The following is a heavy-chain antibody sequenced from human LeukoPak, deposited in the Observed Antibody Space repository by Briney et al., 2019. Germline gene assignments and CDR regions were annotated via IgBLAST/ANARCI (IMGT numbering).Heavy chain of an antibody. Sequence: GASVKVSCKASGYTLTSFIIHWVRQAPGQGLEWMGRVNPRGGSTNYARKFQGRVTMTRDTSANTVYMELNSLRPEDTAIYYCARDLGYCSSGTCPYFDNWGQGTLVTISS. J-gene: IGHJ4*02. CDR2: VNPRGGST. CDR3: ARDLGYCSSGTCPYFDN. D-gene: IGHD2-15*01. V-gene: IGHV1-46*01. CDR1: GYTLTSFI.